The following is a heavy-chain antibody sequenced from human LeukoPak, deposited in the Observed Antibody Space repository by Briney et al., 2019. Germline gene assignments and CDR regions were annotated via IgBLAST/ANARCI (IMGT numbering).Heavy chain of an antibody. CDR2: FYHSGST. J-gene: IGHJ3*02. CDR1: GGFNTHYY. CDR3: ARDPGGIFRQRLAPDAFDI. V-gene: IGHV4-59*01. D-gene: IGHD6-25*01. Sequence: SETLSLTCSVSGGFNTHYYWSWIRQPPGKGLEWIGYFYHSGSTNYNPSLKSRVTISVDTSKNHFSLKLSSVTAADTAVYYCARDPGGIFRQRLAPDAFDIWGQGTMVTVSS.